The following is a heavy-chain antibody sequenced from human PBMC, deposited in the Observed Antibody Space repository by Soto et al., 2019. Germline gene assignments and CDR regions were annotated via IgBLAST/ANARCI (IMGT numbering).Heavy chain of an antibody. Sequence: EVQLVESGGGLVQPGGSLRLSCAASGFTISNYWMTWVRQAAGKGLEWVANIKQDGSETYYVDSVKGRFTISRDNAKNSLYLQMSSLRADDTAVYYCANSLFCYGGTCYPYYLDYWGQGTLVTVSS. J-gene: IGHJ4*02. V-gene: IGHV3-7*01. D-gene: IGHD2-15*01. CDR1: GFTISNYW. CDR2: IKQDGSET. CDR3: ANSLFCYGGTCYPYYLDY.